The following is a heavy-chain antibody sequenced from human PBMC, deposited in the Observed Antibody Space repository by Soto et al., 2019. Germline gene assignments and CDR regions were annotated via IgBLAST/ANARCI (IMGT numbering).Heavy chain of an antibody. D-gene: IGHD3-22*01. CDR2: ISGSGGST. J-gene: IGHJ4*02. CDR3: AKLQHEYDSSGY. V-gene: IGHV3-23*01. CDR1: GFTFSSYA. Sequence: GSLRLSCAASGFTFSSYAISWVRQAPGKGLEWVSAISGSGGSTYYADSVKGRFTISRDNSKNTLYLQMNSLRAEDTAVYYCAKLQHEYDSSGYWGQGTLVTVSS.